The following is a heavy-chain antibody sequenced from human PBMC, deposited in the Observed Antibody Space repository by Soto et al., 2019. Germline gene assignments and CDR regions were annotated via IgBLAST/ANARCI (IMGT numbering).Heavy chain of an antibody. V-gene: IGHV1-3*01. J-gene: IGHJ4*01. CDR2: INADNGNT. CDR1: GYTFTSYS. CDR3: ARAIFIVLIIGVPEY. Sequence: ASVKVSFKASGYTFTSYSMHWVRQAPVQRLELMGWINADNGNTKYSHKFQGRVTITRDTSASTDYMELSSLRSEDTAGYYCARAIFIVLIIGVPEYWGHGALVTGSS. D-gene: IGHD3-3*01.